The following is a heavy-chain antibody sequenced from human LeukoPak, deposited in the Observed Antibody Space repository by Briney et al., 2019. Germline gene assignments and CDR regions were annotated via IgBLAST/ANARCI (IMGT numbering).Heavy chain of an antibody. CDR1: GYTFTNYH. CDR2: MNPNNGDS. D-gene: IGHD6-25*01. Sequence: GASVKVSCKASGYTFTNYHINWVRQAPGQGLEWVGWMNPNNGDSGFAQNLQGRVAITRDTSMSTAYMDLGSLRSEDTAVYFCARTTSFTASGYDYWGQGTLVTVSS. J-gene: IGHJ4*02. V-gene: IGHV1-8*03. CDR3: ARTTSFTASGYDY.